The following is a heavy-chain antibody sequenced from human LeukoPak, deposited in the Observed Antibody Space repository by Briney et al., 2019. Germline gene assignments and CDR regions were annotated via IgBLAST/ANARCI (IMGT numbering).Heavy chain of an antibody. V-gene: IGHV3-23*01. D-gene: IGHD3-10*01. Sequence: AGSLTLSCAASGFTFSSYAMIWVRQAPGKGLEWVSAISGSGGSTYYADSVKGRFTISRDNSKNTLYMQMNSLRAEDTAVYYCARGLGGFGGFCYYNMDVWGQGTTVTVSS. J-gene: IGHJ6*01. CDR3: ARGLGGFGGFCYYNMDV. CDR1: GFTFSSYA. CDR2: ISGSGGST.